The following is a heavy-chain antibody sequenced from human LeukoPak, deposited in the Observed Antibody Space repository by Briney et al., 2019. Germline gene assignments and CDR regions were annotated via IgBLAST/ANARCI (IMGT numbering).Heavy chain of an antibody. CDR3: ARREMVYATTTEYYFDY. D-gene: IGHD2-8*01. J-gene: IGHJ4*02. Sequence: SVKVSCKASGGTFSSYAISWVRQAPGQGLERMGGIIPIFGTANYAQKFQGRVTITADESTSTAYMELSSLRSEDTAVYYCARREMVYATTTEYYFDYWGQGTLVTVSS. CDR2: IIPIFGTA. CDR1: GGTFSSYA. V-gene: IGHV1-69*13.